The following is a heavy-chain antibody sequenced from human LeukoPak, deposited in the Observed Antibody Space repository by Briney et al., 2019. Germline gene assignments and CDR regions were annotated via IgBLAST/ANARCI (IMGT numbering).Heavy chain of an antibody. CDR3: ARGPTISETGYFDY. Sequence: SETLSLTCAVYGGSFSSYYWSWIRQSPGKGLEWIAEINHRGDTNYDPSVKSRVTISVDTSKNQFSLKVTSLTAADTAVYYCARGPTISETGYFDYWGQGTLVTVSS. V-gene: IGHV4-34*01. CDR2: INHRGDT. D-gene: IGHD1-1*01. CDR1: GGSFSSYY. J-gene: IGHJ4*03.